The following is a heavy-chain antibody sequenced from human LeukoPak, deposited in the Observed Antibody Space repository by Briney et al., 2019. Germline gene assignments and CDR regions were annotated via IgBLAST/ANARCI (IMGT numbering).Heavy chain of an antibody. Sequence: PGGSLRLSCAASGLTFSNYVMSWVRQAPGKGLEWVSAISANGRSTYYADSVKGRFTVSRDNSKNTLYLQMNRLRDEDTAVYYCAKDLYSSSSDYWGQGTLVTVSS. CDR2: ISANGRST. J-gene: IGHJ4*02. D-gene: IGHD6-6*01. V-gene: IGHV3-23*01. CDR1: GLTFSNYV. CDR3: AKDLYSSSSDY.